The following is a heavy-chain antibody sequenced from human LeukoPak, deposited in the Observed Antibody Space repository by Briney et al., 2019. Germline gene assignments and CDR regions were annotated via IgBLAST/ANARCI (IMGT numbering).Heavy chain of an antibody. CDR2: IYHSGST. J-gene: IGHJ4*02. CDR3: ARVTRGSTNFDY. V-gene: IGHV4-30-2*01. D-gene: IGHD2/OR15-2a*01. CDR1: GGSISSGGYY. Sequence: SQTLSLTCTVSGGSISSGGYYWSWIRQPPGKGLEWIGYIYHSGSTYYNPSLKSRVTISVDRSKNQFSLKLSSVTAADTAVYYCARVTRGSTNFDYWGQGTLVTVSS.